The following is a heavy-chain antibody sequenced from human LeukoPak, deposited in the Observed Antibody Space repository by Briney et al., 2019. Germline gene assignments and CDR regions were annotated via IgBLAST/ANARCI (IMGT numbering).Heavy chain of an antibody. CDR2: ISSSSSII. D-gene: IGHD3-22*01. CDR1: GFIFSSYS. J-gene: IGHJ4*02. Sequence: GGSLRLSCAASGFIFSSYSMNWVRQAPGEGLEWVSYISSSSSIIYYADSVKGRFTISRDNAKNSLYLQMNSLRAEDTAVYYCARDDYYDSSGYYTSGYFDYWGQGTLVTVSS. CDR3: ARDDYYDSSGYYTSGYFDY. V-gene: IGHV3-48*01.